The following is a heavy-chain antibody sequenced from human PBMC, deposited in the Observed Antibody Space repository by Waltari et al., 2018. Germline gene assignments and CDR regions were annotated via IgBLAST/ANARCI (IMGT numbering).Heavy chain of an antibody. Sequence: QVQLVQSGSEVKKPGASVKGSCTVSGYTLTELSMHLVRPAPGKGLEWRGGFDPEDGETIYAQKFQGRVTMTEDTSTDTAYMELSSLRSEDTAVYYCATGRTGTTPLDAFDIWGQGTMVTVSS. CDR1: GYTLTELS. D-gene: IGHD1-7*01. CDR3: ATGRTGTTPLDAFDI. V-gene: IGHV1-24*01. J-gene: IGHJ3*02. CDR2: FDPEDGET.